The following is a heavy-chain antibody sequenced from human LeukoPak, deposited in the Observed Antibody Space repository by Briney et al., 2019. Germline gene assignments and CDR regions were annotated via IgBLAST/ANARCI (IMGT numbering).Heavy chain of an antibody. V-gene: IGHV3-48*01. D-gene: IGHD3-9*01. Sequence: GGSLRLSCAASGFTFSSYSMNRVRQAPGKGLEWVSYISSSSSTIDYADSVKGRFTISRDNAKNSLYVQMNSLRAEDTAVYYCASNGNILTGYQDYWGQGTLVTVSS. J-gene: IGHJ4*02. CDR3: ASNGNILTGYQDY. CDR1: GFTFSSYS. CDR2: ISSSSSTI.